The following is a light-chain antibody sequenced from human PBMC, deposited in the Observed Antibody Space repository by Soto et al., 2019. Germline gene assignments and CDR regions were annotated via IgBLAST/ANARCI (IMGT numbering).Light chain of an antibody. V-gene: IGKV3-20*01. CDR1: QSVGSRD. CDR2: GAS. CDR3: QQYVSSPRT. Sequence: MVLTQSPGTLSLSPGERATLTCRASQSVGSRDLAWYHQKPGQSPRLLIDGASSRATGIPDRFSGIGSGTDVTLIISRLEPEDSAVYFCQQYVSSPRTLGGGPKVDSK. J-gene: IGKJ4*01.